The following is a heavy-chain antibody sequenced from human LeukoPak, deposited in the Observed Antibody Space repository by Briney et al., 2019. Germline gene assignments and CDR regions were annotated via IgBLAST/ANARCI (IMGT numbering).Heavy chain of an antibody. CDR1: GGSISSYY. V-gene: IGHV4-59*01. D-gene: IGHD5-24*01. Sequence: SETLSLTCTVSGGSISSYYWSWIRQPPGKGLEWIGHIYYSGTTNYSPSLKSRVTISVDTSKNQFSLKLSSVTAADTAVYYCAGSRDIYGMDVWGQGTTVSASS. J-gene: IGHJ6*02. CDR2: IYYSGTT. CDR3: AGSRDIYGMDV.